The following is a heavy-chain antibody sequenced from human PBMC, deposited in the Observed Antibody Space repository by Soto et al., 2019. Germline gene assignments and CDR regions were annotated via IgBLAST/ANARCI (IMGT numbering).Heavy chain of an antibody. CDR3: ARVGSSGEDYYYYYGMDV. Sequence: QVQLVQSGAEVKKPGSSVKVSCEASGGTFSSYAISWVRQAPGQGLEWMGGIIPIFGTANYAQKFQGRVTITADESTSTAYMELSSLRSEDTAVYYCARVGSSGEDYYYYYGMDVWGQGTTVTVSS. J-gene: IGHJ6*02. D-gene: IGHD6-19*01. CDR2: IIPIFGTA. CDR1: GGTFSSYA. V-gene: IGHV1-69*01.